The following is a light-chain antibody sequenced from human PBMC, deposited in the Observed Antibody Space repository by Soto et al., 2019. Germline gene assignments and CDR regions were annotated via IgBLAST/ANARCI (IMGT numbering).Light chain of an antibody. CDR3: QQSYNSPT. V-gene: IGKV1-39*01. J-gene: IGKJ4*01. CDR2: AAS. Sequence: DIQMTQSPSSLSASVGDRVTITCRASQTIRTYLNWYQQKPGKAPTLLIYAASSLQSGVPSRFSGGGSGSDFTLTISSLQPEAFATYYCQQSYNSPTFGGGTKVEI. CDR1: QTIRTY.